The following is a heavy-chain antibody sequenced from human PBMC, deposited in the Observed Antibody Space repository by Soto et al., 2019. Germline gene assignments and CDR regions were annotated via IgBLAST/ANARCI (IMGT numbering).Heavy chain of an antibody. CDR2: INPSGGST. CDR3: ARERGYDFWSGYYSAEGLDD. J-gene: IGHJ4*02. V-gene: IGHV1-46*03. Sequence: GASVKVSCKASGYTFTSYYMHWVRQAPGQGLEWMGIINPSGGSTSYAQKFQGRVTMTRDTSTSTVYMELSSLRSEDTAVYYCARERGYDFWSGYYSAEGLDDWGQRTLVTVSS. D-gene: IGHD3-3*01. CDR1: GYTFTSYY.